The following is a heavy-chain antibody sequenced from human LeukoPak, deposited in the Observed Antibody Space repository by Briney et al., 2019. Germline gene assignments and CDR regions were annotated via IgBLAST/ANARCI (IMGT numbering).Heavy chain of an antibody. V-gene: IGHV3-33*01. CDR3: ATDYGDYPKNYYYGMDV. J-gene: IGHJ6*02. CDR2: IWYDGSNK. Sequence: GGSLRLSCAASGFTFSSCGMHWVRQAPGKGLEWVAVIWYDGSNKYYADSVKGRFTISRDNSKNTLYLQMNSLRAEDTAVYYCATDYGDYPKNYYYGMDVWGQGTTVTVSS. D-gene: IGHD4-17*01. CDR1: GFTFSSCG.